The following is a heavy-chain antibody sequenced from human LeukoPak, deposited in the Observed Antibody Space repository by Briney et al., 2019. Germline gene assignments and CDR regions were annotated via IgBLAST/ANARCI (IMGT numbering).Heavy chain of an antibody. Sequence: PGGSLRVSCAPSGFTFSGSVLHGGCEPPGESLEYVSVISSNGGSTYYADSVKGRFTISRDNSKNTLYLQTSSLRAEDTAVYYCVKQYSGYDYWGQGTLVTVSS. CDR2: ISSNGGST. V-gene: IGHV3-64D*06. D-gene: IGHD5-12*01. J-gene: IGHJ4*02. CDR3: VKQYSGYDY. CDR1: GFTFSGSV.